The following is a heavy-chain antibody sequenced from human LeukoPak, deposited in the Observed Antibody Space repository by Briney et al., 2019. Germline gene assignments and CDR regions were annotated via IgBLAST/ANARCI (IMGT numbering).Heavy chain of an antibody. Sequence: GGSLRLSCAASGFIFSNSYMSWVRQAPSKGLEWVANINEDGSEKFYVDSVKGRFAISRDSAKNSLYLQMTSLKVDDTAVYYCARDWKQWLADYWGQGILVTVSS. V-gene: IGHV3-7*03. D-gene: IGHD6-19*01. CDR1: GFIFSNSY. CDR2: INEDGSEK. J-gene: IGHJ4*02. CDR3: ARDWKQWLADY.